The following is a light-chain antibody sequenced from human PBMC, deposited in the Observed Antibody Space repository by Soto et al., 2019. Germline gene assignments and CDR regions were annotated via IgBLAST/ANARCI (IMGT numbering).Light chain of an antibody. J-gene: IGKJ1*01. Sequence: AIQMTQSPSSLSASVGDRVTITYRASQGIGTELGWYQLKPGKAPKLLVYVASILQSGVLPRFSGIGFGTDFTLTFSSLQPDDFETYYCLQDFSYPRTFGQGTKVDIK. CDR2: VAS. V-gene: IGKV1-6*02. CDR3: LQDFSYPRT. CDR1: QGIGTE.